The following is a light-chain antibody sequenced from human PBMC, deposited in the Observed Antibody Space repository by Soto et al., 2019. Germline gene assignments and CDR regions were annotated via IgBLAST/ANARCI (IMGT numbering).Light chain of an antibody. J-gene: IGKJ1*01. CDR3: QQYGSSSVWT. CDR2: GAS. CDR1: QSVSSSY. V-gene: IGKV3-20*01. Sequence: EIVLTQSPGTLSLSPGERATLSCRASQSVSSSYLAWYQQKPGQAPRLLIYGASSRATGIPDRFSGSGSGTAFTLTISRLEPEDFSVYYCQQYGSSSVWTFGQGTKVEIK.